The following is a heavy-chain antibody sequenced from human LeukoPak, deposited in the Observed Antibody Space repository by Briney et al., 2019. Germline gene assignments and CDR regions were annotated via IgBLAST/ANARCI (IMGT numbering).Heavy chain of an antibody. CDR2: IYHSGRT. V-gene: IGHV4-38-2*01. D-gene: IGHD3-10*01. Sequence: PSETLSLTCAVSGYSISSGYYWGWSRQPPGKGLEWIGSIYHSGRTYYNPSLKSRVTISVDTSTNQFSLKLSSVTAADTAVYYCAEVGAFDIWGQGTMVTVSS. CDR1: GYSISSGYY. J-gene: IGHJ3*02. CDR3: AEVGAFDI.